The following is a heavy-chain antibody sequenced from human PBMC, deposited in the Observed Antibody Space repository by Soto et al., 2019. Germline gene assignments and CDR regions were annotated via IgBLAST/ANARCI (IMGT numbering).Heavy chain of an antibody. D-gene: IGHD6-13*01. Sequence: ASVPDSCQSSGYTFPSYYMHRVRPPPCQGLEWMGISNRSGGSTSYAQKCQGRDTMTRDTSTITVSRELSSVRAEETAVYYCTRDHAAGPAAAGRYARINYGMDVWGQGTTVTVSS. J-gene: IGHJ6*02. CDR2: SNRSGGST. V-gene: IGHV1-46*01. CDR1: GYTFPSYY. CDR3: TRDHAAGPAAAGRYARINYGMDV.